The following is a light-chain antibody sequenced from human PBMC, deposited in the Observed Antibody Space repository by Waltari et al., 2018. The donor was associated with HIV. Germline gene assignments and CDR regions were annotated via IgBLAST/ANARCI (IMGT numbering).Light chain of an antibody. Sequence: QSALTQPASVSGSPGQSITISCTGPSSDVGSYNLVSWYQQHPGKAPKLMIYEVSKRPSGVSNRFSGSKSGNTASLTISGLQAEDEAYYYCCSNAGSSTLVFGGGTKLTVL. V-gene: IGLV2-23*02. CDR1: SSDVGSYNL. CDR3: CSNAGSSTLV. J-gene: IGLJ2*01. CDR2: EVS.